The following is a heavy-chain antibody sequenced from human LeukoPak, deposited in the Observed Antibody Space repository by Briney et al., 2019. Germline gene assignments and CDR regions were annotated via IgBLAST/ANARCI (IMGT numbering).Heavy chain of an antibody. Sequence: GGSLRLSFPWSGFTFSSYGRHWVGQAPAKGLEGVAVIWYDGSNKYYADSVKGRFTISRDNSKNTLYLQMNSLRAEDTAVYYCARDRGDLYGSGSYYPYYFDYWGQGTLVTVSS. D-gene: IGHD3-10*01. V-gene: IGHV3-33*01. J-gene: IGHJ4*02. CDR2: IWYDGSNK. CDR1: GFTFSSYG. CDR3: ARDRGDLYGSGSYYPYYFDY.